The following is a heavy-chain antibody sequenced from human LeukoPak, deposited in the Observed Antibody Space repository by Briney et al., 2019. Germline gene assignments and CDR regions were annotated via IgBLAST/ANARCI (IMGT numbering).Heavy chain of an antibody. V-gene: IGHV1-46*01. Sequence: ASVKVSCKASGYTFTSYYMHWVRQAPGQGLEWMGINNFSGGTTSYPQKFQGRVTMTRDTSTSTVYMELSSLRSEDTAVYYCASRRDGSNYAAFDIWGQGTMVTVSS. CDR3: ASRRDGSNYAAFDI. D-gene: IGHD5-24*01. J-gene: IGHJ3*02. CDR2: NNFSGGTT. CDR1: GYTFTSYY.